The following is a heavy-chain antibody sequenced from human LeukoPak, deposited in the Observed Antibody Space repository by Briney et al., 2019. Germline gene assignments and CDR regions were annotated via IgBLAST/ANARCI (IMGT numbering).Heavy chain of an antibody. CDR2: IYYSGST. D-gene: IGHD6-19*01. CDR1: GDSISSYY. V-gene: IGHV4-59*01. Sequence: SETVSLTCTVSGDSISSYYWSWIRQPPGKGLEWIGYIYYSGSTNYNPSLKSRVTISVDTSKNQFSLKLSSVTAADTAVYYCARCAVADAFDIWGQGTIVTVSS. CDR3: ARCAVADAFDI. J-gene: IGHJ3*02.